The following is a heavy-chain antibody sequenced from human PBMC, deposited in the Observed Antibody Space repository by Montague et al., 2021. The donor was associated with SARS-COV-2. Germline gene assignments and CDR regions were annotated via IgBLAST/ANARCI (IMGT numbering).Heavy chain of an antibody. V-gene: IGHV3-9*01. Sequence: SLRLSCAASGFTFDDYVMHWVRQAPGKGLEWVSGIGWRNGSIGYADSVKGRFTISRDNAKNSLYLQMNSLRAEDTALYHCAKGQKIQWLVFNSAPDWFDPWGQGTLVTVSS. J-gene: IGHJ5*02. CDR2: IGWRNGSI. CDR3: AKGQKIQWLVFNSAPDWFDP. D-gene: IGHD5-12*01. CDR1: GFTFDDYV.